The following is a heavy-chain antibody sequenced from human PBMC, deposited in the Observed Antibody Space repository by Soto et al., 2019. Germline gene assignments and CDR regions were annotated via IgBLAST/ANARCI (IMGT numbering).Heavy chain of an antibody. V-gene: IGHV1-18*04. D-gene: IGHD1-26*01. CDR3: ARDPGAATFDH. J-gene: IGHJ4*01. Sequence: ASVKVSCKASGYSFSSYGVSWVRQAPGQGLEWIGWINPYNGNTLNAQNLQGRVTLTTDTSTGTAYMELRSLRSDDTAIYYCARDPGAATFDHWGQGTLVTVSS. CDR1: GYSFSSYG. CDR2: INPYNGNT.